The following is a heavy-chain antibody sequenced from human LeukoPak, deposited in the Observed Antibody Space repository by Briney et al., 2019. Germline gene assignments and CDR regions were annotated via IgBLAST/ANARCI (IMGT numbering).Heavy chain of an antibody. CDR3: ARDGADFWSGYYRSPFGMDV. CDR1: GGSISSYY. V-gene: IGHV4-59*01. Sequence: SETLSLTCTVSGGSISSYYWSWIRQPPGKGLEWFGYIYYSGSTNYNPSLKSRVTISVDTSKNQFSLKLSSVTAADTAVYYCARDGADFWSGYYRSPFGMDVWGQGTTVTVSS. D-gene: IGHD3-3*01. J-gene: IGHJ6*02. CDR2: IYYSGST.